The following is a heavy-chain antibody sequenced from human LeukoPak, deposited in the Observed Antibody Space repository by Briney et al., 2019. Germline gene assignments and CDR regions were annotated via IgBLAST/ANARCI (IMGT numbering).Heavy chain of an antibody. CDR3: ARETDYGAGSSDY. D-gene: IGHD3-10*01. Sequence: SSVKVSCKASGGTFSSYAISWVRQAPGQGLEWMGRIIPIFGTANYAQKFQGRVTITTDESTSTAYMELSSLRSEGTAVYYCARETDYGAGSSDYWGQGTLVTVSS. V-gene: IGHV1-69*05. J-gene: IGHJ4*02. CDR2: IIPIFGTA. CDR1: GGTFSSYA.